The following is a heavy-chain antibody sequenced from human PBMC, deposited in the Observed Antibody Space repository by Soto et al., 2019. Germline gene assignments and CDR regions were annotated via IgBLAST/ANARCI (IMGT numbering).Heavy chain of an antibody. J-gene: IGHJ4*02. CDR3: AIVNTPNLAYLFAY. D-gene: IGHD2-2*02. Sequence: RGTLRLSCAAYEFTFSTYWMHCFRQAPGKRLEWVSRINSEGSGTTYADSVRGRFTISRDNAKNTLYLEMNSLRAEDTDVYYCAIVNTPNLAYLFAYCGQGSLVTGSS. CDR1: EFTFSTYW. V-gene: IGHV3-74*01. CDR2: INSEGSGT.